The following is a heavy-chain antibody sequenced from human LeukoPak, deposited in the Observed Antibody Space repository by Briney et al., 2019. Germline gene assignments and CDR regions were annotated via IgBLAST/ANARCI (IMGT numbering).Heavy chain of an antibody. J-gene: IGHJ4*02. CDR3: AKKKTDYSYPSSFDY. CDR1: GFTFSTYG. Sequence: GGSLRLSCTASGFTFSTYGMHWVRQAPGKGLEWVTLISYDGSTKYYSDSVKGRFTLSRDNSKNTLYLQMNSLRAEDTAVYYCAKKKTDYSYPSSFDYCGQGTLVTVSS. V-gene: IGHV3-30*18. D-gene: IGHD4-11*01. CDR2: ISYDGSTK.